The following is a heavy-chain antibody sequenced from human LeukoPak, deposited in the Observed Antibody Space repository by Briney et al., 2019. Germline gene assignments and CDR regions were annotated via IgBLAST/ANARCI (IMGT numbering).Heavy chain of an antibody. CDR3: ARPSYYDSSGYYYYFDY. D-gene: IGHD3-22*01. Sequence: ASVKVSCKASGYTFTNYGISWVRQAPGQGLEWMSWISANNGEIRYAQNFQGRVTMTTDTSTTTAYMELRSLRSDDTAVYYCARPSYYDSSGYYYYFDYWGQGTLVTVSS. CDR2: ISANNGEI. V-gene: IGHV1-18*04. J-gene: IGHJ4*02. CDR1: GYTFTNYG.